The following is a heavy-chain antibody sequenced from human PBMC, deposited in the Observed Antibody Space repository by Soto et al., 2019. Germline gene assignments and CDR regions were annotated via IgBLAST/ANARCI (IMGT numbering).Heavy chain of an antibody. J-gene: IGHJ4*02. CDR2: FDPEDGET. CDR3: ATPYSSSWYYFDY. Sequence: ASVKVSCKVSGYTLTELSMHWVRQAPGKGLEWMGGFDPEDGETIYAQRFQGRVTMTEDTSTDTAYMELSSLRSEDTAVYYCATPYSSSWYYFDYWGQGTLVTVSS. D-gene: IGHD6-13*01. V-gene: IGHV1-24*01. CDR1: GYTLTELS.